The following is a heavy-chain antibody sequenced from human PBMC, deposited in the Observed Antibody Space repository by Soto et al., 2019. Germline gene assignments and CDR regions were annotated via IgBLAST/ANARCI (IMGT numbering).Heavy chain of an antibody. CDR2: ISGSGGST. Sequence: GGSLRLSCAASGFTFSNYAMNWVRQAPGKGLEWVSTISGSGGSTYYADSVTGRFTTSRDNSKGTLYLQMNSLRAEDTAVYYCAKVPAALIMFDYWGPGTLVTVSS. CDR3: AKVPAALIMFDY. D-gene: IGHD2-2*01. CDR1: GFTFSNYA. V-gene: IGHV3-23*01. J-gene: IGHJ4*02.